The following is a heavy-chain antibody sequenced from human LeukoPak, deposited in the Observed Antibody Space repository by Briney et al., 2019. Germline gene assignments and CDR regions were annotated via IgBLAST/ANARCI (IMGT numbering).Heavy chain of an antibody. J-gene: IGHJ4*02. Sequence: ASVKVSCKASGGTFSSYAISWVRQAPGQGLEWMGGIIPVFGTGNYAQKFQGRVTITADESANTAYMELNSLRSDDTAMYYCARSYNWNNVDYWGQGTLVTVSS. V-gene: IGHV1-69*13. CDR3: ARSYNWNNVDY. D-gene: IGHD1/OR15-1a*01. CDR2: IIPVFGTG. CDR1: GGTFSSYA.